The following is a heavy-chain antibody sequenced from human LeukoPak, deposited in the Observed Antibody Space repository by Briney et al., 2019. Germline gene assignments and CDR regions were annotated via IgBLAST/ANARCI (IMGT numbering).Heavy chain of an antibody. Sequence: GGSLRLSCAASGFTFSNSWMHWVRQAPGKGLVWVSHISSDGSSTSYADSVKGRFTISRDNAKNTLYLQMNSLRVDDTAVYYCARDSGYSTSTTFYWGQGTLVTVSS. CDR3: ARDSGYSTSTTFY. CDR1: GFTFSNSW. V-gene: IGHV3-74*01. D-gene: IGHD6-13*01. J-gene: IGHJ4*02. CDR2: ISSDGSST.